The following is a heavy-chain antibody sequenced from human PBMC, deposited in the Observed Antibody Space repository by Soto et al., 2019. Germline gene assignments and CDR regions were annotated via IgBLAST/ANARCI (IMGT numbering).Heavy chain of an antibody. Sequence: EVQLVESGGGLVQPGGSLRLSCAASGFTFSSYSMNWVRQAPGKGLEWVSYISSSSSTIYYADSVKGRFTMSRDNAKNSLYLQMNSLRDEDTAVYYCARDHDSSGWYDAFDIWGQGTMVTVSS. D-gene: IGHD6-19*01. J-gene: IGHJ3*02. CDR1: GFTFSSYS. CDR3: ARDHDSSGWYDAFDI. CDR2: ISSSSSTI. V-gene: IGHV3-48*02.